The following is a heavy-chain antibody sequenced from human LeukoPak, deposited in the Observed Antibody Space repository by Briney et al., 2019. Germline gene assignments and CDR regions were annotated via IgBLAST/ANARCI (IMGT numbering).Heavy chain of an antibody. V-gene: IGHV3-74*01. CDR3: ARDTWDCSGGSCYSYFDY. J-gene: IGHJ4*02. CDR1: GFTFSTYW. D-gene: IGHD2-15*01. CDR2: INSDGSSS. Sequence: PGGSLRLSCAASGFTFSTYWMHWVRQAPGKGLVWVSRINSDGSSSGYADSVRGRFTISRDNAKNTLYLQMNRLRAEDTAVYYCARDTWDCSGGSCYSYFDYWGQGTLVTVSS.